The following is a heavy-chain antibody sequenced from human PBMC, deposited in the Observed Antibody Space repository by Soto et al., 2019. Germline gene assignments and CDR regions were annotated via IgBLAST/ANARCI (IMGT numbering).Heavy chain of an antibody. CDR1: GGTFSSCA. CDR2: IIPIFGTA. V-gene: IGHV1-69*13. Sequence: SVKVSCKASGGTFSSCAISCVRQAPGQGLEWMGGIIPIFGTANYAQKFQGRVTITADESTSTAYMELSSLRSEDTAVYYCARDRWYSSRGGRFDPWGQGTLVTVSS. CDR3: ARDRWYSSRGGRFDP. D-gene: IGHD6-13*01. J-gene: IGHJ5*02.